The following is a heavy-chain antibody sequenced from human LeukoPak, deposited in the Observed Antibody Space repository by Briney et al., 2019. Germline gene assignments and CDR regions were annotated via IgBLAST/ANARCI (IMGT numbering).Heavy chain of an antibody. CDR1: GFTFSSYE. CDR3: ARDSCGGGCYFPRRFQH. Sequence: GGSLRLSCAVSGFTFSSYEMNWVRQAPGKGLEWVSYISSSGSTIYYADSVKGRFTISSDYAKNSLYLQMNSLRAADTAVYYCARDSCGGGCYFPRRFQHCGQGTLVTVSS. D-gene: IGHD2-15*01. J-gene: IGHJ1*01. V-gene: IGHV3-48*03. CDR2: ISSSGSTI.